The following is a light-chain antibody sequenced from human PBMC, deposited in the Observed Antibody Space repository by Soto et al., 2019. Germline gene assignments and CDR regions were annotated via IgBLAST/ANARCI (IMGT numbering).Light chain of an antibody. CDR1: SSDVGGYDF. J-gene: IGLJ3*02. CDR3: TSYTRSDIGV. Sequence: QSALTQPASVSGSAGQSSTISCTGTSSDVGGYDFVSWYQQRPGKAPKLSIYDVSNRPSGVSNRFSGSKSGNTASLTISGLQAEDEADYYCTSYTRSDIGVFGGGTKVTVL. V-gene: IGLV2-14*01. CDR2: DVS.